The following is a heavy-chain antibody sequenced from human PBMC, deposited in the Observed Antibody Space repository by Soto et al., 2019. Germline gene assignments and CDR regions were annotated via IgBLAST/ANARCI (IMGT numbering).Heavy chain of an antibody. V-gene: IGHV3-74*01. CDR2: INSDGSST. D-gene: IGHD3-22*01. Sequence: LSLTCAASGFTFSSYWMHWVRQAPGKGLVWVSRINSDGSSTSYADSVKGRFTISRDNAKNTLYLQMNSLRAEDTAVYYCARDLYDSSGYYFNVMFDYWGQGTLVTVSS. CDR1: GFTFSSYW. J-gene: IGHJ4*02. CDR3: ARDLYDSSGYYFNVMFDY.